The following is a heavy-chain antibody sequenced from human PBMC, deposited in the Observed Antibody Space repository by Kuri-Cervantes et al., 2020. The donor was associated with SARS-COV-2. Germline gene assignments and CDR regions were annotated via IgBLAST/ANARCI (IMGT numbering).Heavy chain of an antibody. V-gene: IGHV3-23*01. CDR1: GFTFSSYA. D-gene: IGHD3-22*01. CDR2: ISGSGVST. Sequence: GESLKISCEASGFTFSSYAMRWVRQVPGKGLEWVSPISGSGVSTYYAESVKGRFTISRDNSKNTLYLQMNSLRAEDTAVYYCAEDWDSRGYYLFDHWGQGTLVTVSS. CDR3: AEDWDSRGYYLFDH. J-gene: IGHJ4*02.